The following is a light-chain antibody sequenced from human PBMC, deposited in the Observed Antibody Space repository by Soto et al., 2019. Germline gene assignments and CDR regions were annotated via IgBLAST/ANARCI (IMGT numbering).Light chain of an antibody. V-gene: IGKV3-11*01. J-gene: IGKJ4*01. Sequence: IVLTLSLAALSLSTKERATLSCRASQNVANYLDWYQQKPGQAPRLLIYESSNRATGIAARFSGSGSGTDFTLTISSLEPEDFATYYCQQSYSTPLTFGGGTNVDIK. CDR1: QNVANY. CDR3: QQSYSTPLT. CDR2: ESS.